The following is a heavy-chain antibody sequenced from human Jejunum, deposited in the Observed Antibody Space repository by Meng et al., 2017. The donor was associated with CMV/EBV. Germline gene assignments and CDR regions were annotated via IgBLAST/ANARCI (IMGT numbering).Heavy chain of an antibody. CDR2: IYHGGST. V-gene: IGHV4-30-4*01. Sequence: QVQLKESGPGLVKPSQTLSLTCTVSGDSISSDYFWSWIRQPPGKGPEWIGYIYHGGSTDYNPSLRSRVTISVDTSKNQFSLKLSSVTAADTAMYYCAERGGGHWGQGILVTVSS. CDR3: AERGGGH. J-gene: IGHJ4*02. CDR1: GDSISSDYF. D-gene: IGHD3-10*01.